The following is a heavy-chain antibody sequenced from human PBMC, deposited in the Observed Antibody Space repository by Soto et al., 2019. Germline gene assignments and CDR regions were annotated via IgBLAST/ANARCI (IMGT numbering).Heavy chain of an antibody. CDR1: GGSIYTYY. Sequence: SETLSLTCNVSGGSIYTYYWNWIRQSPGKGLEWIGYISDGGSTNYNPSLKSRVTISVDTSKNQFSLKLSSVTAADTAVYYCAGGPGGWFDPWGQGTLVTVSS. V-gene: IGHV4-59*01. CDR3: AGGPGGWFDP. CDR2: ISDGGST. J-gene: IGHJ5*02. D-gene: IGHD3-16*01.